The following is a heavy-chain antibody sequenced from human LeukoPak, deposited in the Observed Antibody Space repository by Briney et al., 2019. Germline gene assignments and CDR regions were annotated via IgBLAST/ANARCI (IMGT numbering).Heavy chain of an antibody. V-gene: IGHV1-18*01. CDR3: ARAHKLMITFGGVIVTGAYYFDY. D-gene: IGHD3-16*02. CDR1: GYTFTSYG. CDR2: ISGYNGNT. J-gene: IGHJ4*02. Sequence: ASVKVSCKASGYTFTSYGISWVRQAPGQGLEWMGWISGYNGNTKNAQKLQGRVTMTTDTSTSTAYMELSRLRSDDTAVYYCARAHKLMITFGGVIVTGAYYFDYWGQGTLVTVSS.